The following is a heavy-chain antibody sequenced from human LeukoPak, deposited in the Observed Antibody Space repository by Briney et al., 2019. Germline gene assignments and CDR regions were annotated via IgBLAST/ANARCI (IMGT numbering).Heavy chain of an antibody. V-gene: IGHV4-4*07. CDR2: IYTGGST. CDR1: GGSISSYY. Sequence: SETLSLTCTVSGGSISSYYWSWIRQPAGKGLEWIGRIYTGGSTNYNPSLKSRVTMSVDTSKNQFSLKLSSVAAADTAVYYCARLGYCTNGVCYNDYWGQGTLVTVSS. CDR3: ARLGYCTNGVCYNDY. D-gene: IGHD2-8*01. J-gene: IGHJ4*02.